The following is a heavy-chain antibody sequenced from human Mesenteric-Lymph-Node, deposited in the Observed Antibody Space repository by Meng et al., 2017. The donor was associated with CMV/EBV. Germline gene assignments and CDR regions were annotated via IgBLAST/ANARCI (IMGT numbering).Heavy chain of an antibody. J-gene: IGHJ3*02. CDR3: ARVVARGRAFDI. Sequence: GSLRLSCTVSGGSVSSGSYYWSWIRQPPGTGLEWIGYIYYSGSTNYNPSLKSRVTISVDTSKNQLSLKLSSVTAADTAVYYCARVVARGRAFDIWGQGTMVTVSS. V-gene: IGHV4-61*01. CDR1: GGSVSSGSYY. CDR2: IYYSGST. D-gene: IGHD2-15*01.